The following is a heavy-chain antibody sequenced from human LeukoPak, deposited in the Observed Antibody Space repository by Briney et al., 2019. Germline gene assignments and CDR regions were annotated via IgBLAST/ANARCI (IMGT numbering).Heavy chain of an antibody. CDR2: INSDGSST. V-gene: IGHV3-74*01. J-gene: IGHJ4*02. CDR3: ARDYYDSSGYDY. Sequence: GGSLRLSCAASGFIVSSYWMHWVRQAPGKGLVWVSRINSDGSSTYSADSVKGRFTISRHNSKNTLYLQMNSLRAEDTAVYYCARDYYDSSGYDYWGQGTLVTVSS. D-gene: IGHD3-22*01. CDR1: GFIVSSYW.